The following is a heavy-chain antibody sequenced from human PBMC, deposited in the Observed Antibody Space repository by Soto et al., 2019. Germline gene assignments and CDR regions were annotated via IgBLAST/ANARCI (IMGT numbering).Heavy chain of an antibody. Sequence: EVQLLESGGGLVQPGGSLRLSCAASGFTFNSYTMAWVRQAPGKGLEWVSSISGSGGSPSYADSVQGRFTISRDNSRNTLSLQMNSLRAEATATYYCAKARCSGNSCYVPDYWGHGSLVTVSS. D-gene: IGHD2-15*01. V-gene: IGHV3-23*01. CDR2: ISGSGGSP. CDR3: AKARCSGNSCYVPDY. J-gene: IGHJ4*01. CDR1: GFTFNSYT.